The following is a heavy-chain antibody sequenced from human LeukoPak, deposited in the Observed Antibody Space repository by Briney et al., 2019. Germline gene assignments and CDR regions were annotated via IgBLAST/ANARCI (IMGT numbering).Heavy chain of an antibody. D-gene: IGHD2-15*01. CDR2: ISAYNGNT. CDR1: GYTFTSYG. V-gene: IGHV1-18*01. J-gene: IGHJ4*02. CDR3: ARNTCSGGSCYSDY. Sequence: ASVNVSSKASGYTFTSYGISWVRQAPGQGLEWMGWISAYNGNTNYAQKLQGRVTMTTDTSTSTAYMELRSLRSDDTAVYYCARNTCSGGSCYSDYWGQGTLLTVSS.